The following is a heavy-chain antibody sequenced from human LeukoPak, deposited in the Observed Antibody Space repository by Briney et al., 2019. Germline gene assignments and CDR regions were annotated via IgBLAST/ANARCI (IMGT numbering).Heavy chain of an antibody. J-gene: IGHJ4*02. D-gene: IGHD5-18*01. CDR2: INWNGGST. CDR3: ARDPGYSYGYVPGYFDY. Sequence: GGSLRLSCAASGFTFDDYGMSWVRQAPGKGLEWVSGINWNGGSTGYADSVKGRFTISRDNAKNSLYLQMNSLRAEDTPLYYCARDPGYSYGYVPGYFDYWGQGTLVTVSS. CDR1: GFTFDDYG. V-gene: IGHV3-20*04.